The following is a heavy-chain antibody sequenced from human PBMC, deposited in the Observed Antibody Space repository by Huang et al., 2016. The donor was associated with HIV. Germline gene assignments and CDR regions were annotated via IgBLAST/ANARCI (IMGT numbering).Heavy chain of an antibody. CDR3: ARGQQGSRTSGWDEQSRFYYYMDV. D-gene: IGHD6-19*01. V-gene: IGHV4-34*02. Sequence: QVHLQQWGAGLLKPSETLSLTCGVFGWSLSGSYGSWIRQTPVKGLEWVGEINQRGNSNRNPSCEARVTMSVDTYKNHFSLRLTSVTAADTAVYYCARGQQGSRTSGWDEQSRFYYYMDVWGDGTTVIVSS. CDR2: INQRGNS. CDR1: GWSLSGSY. J-gene: IGHJ6*03.